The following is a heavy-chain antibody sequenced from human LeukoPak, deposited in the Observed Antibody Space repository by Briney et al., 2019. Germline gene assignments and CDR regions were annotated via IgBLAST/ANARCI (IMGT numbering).Heavy chain of an antibody. CDR1: GGTFSSYA. V-gene: IGHV1-69*13. D-gene: IGHD2-2*02. Sequence: SVKVSCKASGGTFSSYAISWVRQAPGQGLEWMGGIIPIFGTANYAQKFQGRVTITADESTSTAYMELSSLRSEDTAVYYCAGLGYCSSTSCYTPDYWGQGTLVTVSS. J-gene: IGHJ4*02. CDR3: AGLGYCSSTSCYTPDY. CDR2: IIPIFGTA.